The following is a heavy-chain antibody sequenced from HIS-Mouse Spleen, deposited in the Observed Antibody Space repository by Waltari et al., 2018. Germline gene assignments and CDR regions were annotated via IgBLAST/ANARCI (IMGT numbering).Heavy chain of an antibody. V-gene: IGHV4-39*07. CDR3: ARDEGYGGWPRGATRWFDP. D-gene: IGHD1-26*01. J-gene: IGHJ5*02. Sequence: QLQLQESGPGLVKPSETLSLTCTVSGGSISSSSYYWGWIRQPPGKGLEWIGSIYYSGSTYYNPSLKSRVTISVDTSKNQFSLKLSSVTAADTAVYYCARDEGYGGWPRGATRWFDPWGQGTLVTVSS. CDR2: IYYSGST. CDR1: GGSISSSSYY.